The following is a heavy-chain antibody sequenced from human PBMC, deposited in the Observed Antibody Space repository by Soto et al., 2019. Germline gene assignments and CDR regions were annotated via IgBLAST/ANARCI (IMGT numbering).Heavy chain of an antibody. V-gene: IGHV4-59*01. CDR3: ACSIAAPYYFDY. CDR1: GGSISSYY. D-gene: IGHD6-13*01. Sequence: SLTCTVSGGSISSYYWSWIRQPPGKGLEWIGYIYYSGSTNYNPSLKSRVTISVDTSKNQFSLKLSSVTAADTAVYYCACSIAAPYYFDYWGQGTLVTVSS. J-gene: IGHJ4*02. CDR2: IYYSGST.